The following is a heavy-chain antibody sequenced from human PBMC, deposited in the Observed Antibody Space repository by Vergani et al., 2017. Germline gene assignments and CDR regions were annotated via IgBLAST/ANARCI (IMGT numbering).Heavy chain of an antibody. J-gene: IGHJ3*02. CDR3: ARDVYYYDSGGYRPSAIIGAFDI. D-gene: IGHD3-22*01. V-gene: IGHV3-30-3*01. Sequence: QVQLVESGGGVVQPGRSLRLSCAASGFTFSSYAMHWVRQAPGKGLEWVAVISYDGSNKYYADSVKGRFTISRDNSKNTLYLQMNSLRAEDTAVYYCARDVYYYDSGGYRPSAIIGAFDIWGQGTMVTVSS. CDR2: ISYDGSNK. CDR1: GFTFSSYA.